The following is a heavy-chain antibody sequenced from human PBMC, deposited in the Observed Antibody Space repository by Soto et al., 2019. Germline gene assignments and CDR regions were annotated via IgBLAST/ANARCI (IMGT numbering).Heavy chain of an antibody. Sequence: SETLSLTCAVYGGSFSGYYWSWIRQPPGKGLEWIGEINYSGSTNYNPSLKSRVTISVDTSKNQFSLKLSSVTAADTAVYYCARVNRDYYDSSGYYYEGYYYGMDVWGQGTTVTVSS. V-gene: IGHV4-34*01. CDR3: ARVNRDYYDSSGYYYEGYYYGMDV. J-gene: IGHJ6*02. D-gene: IGHD3-22*01. CDR2: INYSGST. CDR1: GGSFSGYY.